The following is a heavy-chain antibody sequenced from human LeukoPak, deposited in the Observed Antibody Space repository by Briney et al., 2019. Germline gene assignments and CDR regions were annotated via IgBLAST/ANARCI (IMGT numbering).Heavy chain of an antibody. Sequence: PLRLSCAASGFTFSNYAIHWVRQAPGQGRGWGSSFRSSSSYIEYADSVKGRFTISRDNSKNTLYLQMNSLRAEDTAVYYCAKARDGYNQIDAFDIWGQGTMVTVSS. CDR1: GFTFSNYA. CDR2: FRSSSSYI. V-gene: IGHV3-21*04. D-gene: IGHD5-24*01. J-gene: IGHJ3*02. CDR3: AKARDGYNQIDAFDI.